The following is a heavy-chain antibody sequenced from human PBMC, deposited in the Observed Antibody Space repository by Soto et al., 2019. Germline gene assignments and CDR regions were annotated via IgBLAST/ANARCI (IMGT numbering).Heavy chain of an antibody. CDR2: ISGSGGST. CDR1: GFTFSSYA. CDR3: AKALGAAGTPAYFDY. V-gene: IGHV3-23*01. J-gene: IGHJ4*02. Sequence: GSLRLSCAASGFTFSSYAMSWVRQAPGKGLEWVSAISGSGGSTYYADSVKGRFTISRDNSKNTLYLQMNSLRAEDTAVYYCAKALGAAGTPAYFDYWGQGTLVTVSS. D-gene: IGHD6-13*01.